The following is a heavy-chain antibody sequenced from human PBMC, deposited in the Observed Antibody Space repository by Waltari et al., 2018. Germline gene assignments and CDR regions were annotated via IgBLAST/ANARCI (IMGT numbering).Heavy chain of an antibody. V-gene: IGHV4-34*01. CDR2: INDSGST. CDR3: ARHGRIRAVALIDY. D-gene: IGHD2-15*01. CDR1: GGSFSGYY. J-gene: IGHJ4*02. Sequence: QVQLQQWGAGLMKPSETLSLTCAVYGGSFSGYYLTWIRQPPGKGLEWIGEINDSGSTNYNSSLKTRVSISLDTSKNQFSLKLTSVTAADTALYYCARHGRIRAVALIDYWGQGTLVTVSS.